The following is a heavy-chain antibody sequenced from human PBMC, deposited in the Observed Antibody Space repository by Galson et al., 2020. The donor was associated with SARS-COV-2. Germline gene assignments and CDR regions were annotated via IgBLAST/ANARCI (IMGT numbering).Heavy chain of an antibody. Sequence: PGGSLRLSCAASGFRFSRNWMSWVRQAQGKGLQWVANIKQDGSDRYYVDSVKGRFTISSDYAKNSVYLQMNNLTADDTAVYYCARDEDGYNDFWGQGTLVAVSS. CDR2: IKQDGSDR. CDR1: GFRFSRNW. D-gene: IGHD3-16*01. J-gene: IGHJ4*02. V-gene: IGHV3-7*01. CDR3: ARDEDGYNDF.